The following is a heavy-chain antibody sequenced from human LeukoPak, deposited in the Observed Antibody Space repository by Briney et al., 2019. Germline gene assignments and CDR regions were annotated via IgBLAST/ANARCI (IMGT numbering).Heavy chain of an antibody. V-gene: IGHV3-21*01. CDR1: GFTFSSYS. CDR2: ITSSGTHI. CDR3: ARDPYSGNYGNDYYYYMDV. Sequence: GGSLGLSCAASGFTFSSYSMNWVRQAPGKAMEWVSSITSSGTHIFYADSVRGRFTISRDNAKNSLYLQMDSLGPDDTAVYYCARDPYSGNYGNDYYYYMDVWGKGTTVTISS. J-gene: IGHJ6*03. D-gene: IGHD1-26*01.